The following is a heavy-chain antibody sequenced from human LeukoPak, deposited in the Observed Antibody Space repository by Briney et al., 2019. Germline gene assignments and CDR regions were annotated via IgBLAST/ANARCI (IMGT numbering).Heavy chain of an antibody. D-gene: IGHD2-2*01. V-gene: IGHV1-69*01. J-gene: IGHJ5*02. CDR2: IIPIFGTA. CDR1: GGTFSSYA. CDR3: ARDAGYCSSTSCYSWFDP. Sequence: SVKVSXKASGGTFSSYAISWVRQAPGQGLEWIGGIIPIFGTANYAQKFQGRVTITADESTSTAYMELSSPRSEDTAVYYCARDAGYCSSTSCYSWFDPWGQGTLVTVSS.